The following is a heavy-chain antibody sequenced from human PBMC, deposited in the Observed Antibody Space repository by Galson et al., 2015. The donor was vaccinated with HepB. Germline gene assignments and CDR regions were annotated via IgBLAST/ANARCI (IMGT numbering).Heavy chain of an antibody. CDR2: INHSGST. Sequence: LSLTCAVYGGSFSGYYWSWIRQPPGKGLEWIGEINHSGSTNYNPSLKSRVTISVDTSKNQFSLKLSSVTAADTAVYYCARQARQRWLPKSPFDYWGQGTLVTVSS. J-gene: IGHJ4*02. CDR1: GGSFSGYY. D-gene: IGHD5-24*01. V-gene: IGHV4-34*01. CDR3: ARQARQRWLPKSPFDY.